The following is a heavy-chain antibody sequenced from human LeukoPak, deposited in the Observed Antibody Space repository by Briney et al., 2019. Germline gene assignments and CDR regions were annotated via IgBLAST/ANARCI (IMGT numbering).Heavy chain of an antibody. D-gene: IGHD1-26*01. Sequence: SETLSLTCTVSGGSISSSSYYWGWIRQPPGKGLEWIGSIYYSGSTYYNPSLKSRVTISVDTSKNQFSLKLSSVTAADTAVYYCARVPSRPMRQRGSSVGATRVWQRKSDAFGIWGQGTMVTVSS. V-gene: IGHV4-39*01. CDR3: ARVPSRPMRQRGSSVGATRVWQRKSDAFGI. J-gene: IGHJ3*02. CDR2: IYYSGST. CDR1: GGSISSSSYY.